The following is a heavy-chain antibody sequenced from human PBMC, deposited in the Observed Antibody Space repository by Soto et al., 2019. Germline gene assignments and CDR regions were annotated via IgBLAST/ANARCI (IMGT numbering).Heavy chain of an antibody. CDR2: IYYSGST. CDR1: GGSISSSSYY. V-gene: IGHV4-39*01. CDR3: AMQYDFWSGYYDY. J-gene: IGHJ4*02. D-gene: IGHD3-3*01. Sequence: SETLSLTCTVSGGSISSSSYYWGWIRQPPGKGLEWVGSIYYSGSTYYNPPLKSRVTISVDTSKNQFSLKLSSVTAADTAVYYCAMQYDFWSGYYDYWGQGTLVTVSS.